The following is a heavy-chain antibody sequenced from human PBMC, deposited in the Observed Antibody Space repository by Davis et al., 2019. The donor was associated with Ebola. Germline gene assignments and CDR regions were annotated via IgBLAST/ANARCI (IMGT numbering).Heavy chain of an antibody. J-gene: IGHJ4*02. D-gene: IGHD4-11*01. CDR1: GGSFSGYY. Sequence: MPSETLSLTCAVYGGSFSGYYWPWIRQPPGKGLEWIGEIDHSGNTNYNPSLKSRVTLSVDTSKNQFSLKLTSVTAADTAIYYCARQTTVPSDYFDYWGQGALVTVSS. CDR2: IDHSGNT. CDR3: ARQTTVPSDYFDY. V-gene: IGHV4-34*01.